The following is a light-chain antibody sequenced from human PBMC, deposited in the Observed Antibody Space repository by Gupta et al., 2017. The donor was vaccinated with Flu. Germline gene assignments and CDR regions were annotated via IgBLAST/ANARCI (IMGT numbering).Light chain of an antibody. J-gene: IGKJ4*01. V-gene: IGKV3-20*01. CDR2: GAS. CDR3: QQYGSSPLT. Sequence: EIVLTSSPGTLSLSPGERATLSCRASQSVSSSYLAWYQQKPGQAPRLLIYGASSRATGIPDRFSGSGSGTDFTLTISRLEPEDFAVYYCQQYGSSPLTFGGGTKVEIK. CDR1: QSVSSSY.